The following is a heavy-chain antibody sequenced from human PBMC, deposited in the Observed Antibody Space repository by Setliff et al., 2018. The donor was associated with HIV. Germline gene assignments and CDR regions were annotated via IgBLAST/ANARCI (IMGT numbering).Heavy chain of an antibody. D-gene: IGHD3-16*01. CDR1: GFSFSSHV. Sequence: GSLRLSCAASGFSFSSHVMTWARQAPGKGLEWVSSITGSGTNTYYTDSVRGRFTLSRDNSRNTVFLQMNSRRVEDTAVYYCTKEWGPSAQPINWFDPWGQGTQVTVSS. J-gene: IGHJ5*02. CDR2: ITGSGTNT. V-gene: IGHV3-23*01. CDR3: TKEWGPSAQPINWFDP.